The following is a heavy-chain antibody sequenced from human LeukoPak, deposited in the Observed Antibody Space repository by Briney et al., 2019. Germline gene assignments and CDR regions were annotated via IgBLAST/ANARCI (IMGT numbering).Heavy chain of an antibody. CDR2: IYWNDDK. CDR1: GFSLSTSGVG. J-gene: IGHJ4*02. CDR3: AHIRGYHDSSGYVDY. Sequence: ESGPTLVKPTQTLTLTCTFSGFSLSTSGVGVGWIRQPPGKALEWLALIYWNDDKRYSPSLKSRLTITKDTSKNQVVLTMTNMDPVDTATYYCAHIRGYHDSSGYVDYWGQGTLVTVSS. V-gene: IGHV2-5*01. D-gene: IGHD3-22*01.